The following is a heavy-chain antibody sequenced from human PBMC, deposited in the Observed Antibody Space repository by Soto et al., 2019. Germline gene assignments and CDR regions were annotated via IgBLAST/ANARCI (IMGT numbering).Heavy chain of an antibody. CDR2: IYPGDSET. CDR3: ARPGAPTDTVVYDF. Sequence: RGESLKISCKASGYSFANYWIGWVCQKPGKGLEWMGVIYPGDSETTYSPSFEGQVIISVDRSRGTAFLEWSSLKASDTAMYYCARPGAPTDTVVYDFWGQGTQVIVSS. J-gene: IGHJ4*02. V-gene: IGHV5-51*01. CDR1: GYSFANYW. D-gene: IGHD5-18*01.